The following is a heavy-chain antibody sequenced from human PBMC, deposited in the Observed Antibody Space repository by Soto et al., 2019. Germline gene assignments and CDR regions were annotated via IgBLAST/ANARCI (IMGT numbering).Heavy chain of an antibody. V-gene: IGHV1-3*01. Sequence: ASVKVSCKASGYTFTSYAMHWVRQAPGQRLEWMGWINAGNGNTTYAQKFQGRVTMTRDTSTSTVYMELSSLRSEDTAVYYCATVYCSGGSCYSIDYWGQGTLVTVSS. J-gene: IGHJ4*02. CDR1: GYTFTSYA. CDR3: ATVYCSGGSCYSIDY. CDR2: INAGNGNT. D-gene: IGHD2-15*01.